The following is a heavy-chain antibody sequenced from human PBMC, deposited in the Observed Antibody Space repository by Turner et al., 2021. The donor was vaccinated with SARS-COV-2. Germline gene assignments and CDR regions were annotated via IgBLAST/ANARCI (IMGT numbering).Heavy chain of an antibody. V-gene: IGHV3-21*01. D-gene: IGHD3-22*01. CDR3: ARARWHYYDSSGYYPDAFDI. Sequence: EVQLVESGGGLVKPGGSLRLSCAASGFTFSSYSMNWVRQAPGKGLELVSSISSSSSYIYYADSVKGRFTISRDNAKNSLYLQMNSLRAEDTAVYYCARARWHYYDSSGYYPDAFDIWGQGTMVTVSS. J-gene: IGHJ3*02. CDR1: GFTFSSYS. CDR2: ISSSSSYI.